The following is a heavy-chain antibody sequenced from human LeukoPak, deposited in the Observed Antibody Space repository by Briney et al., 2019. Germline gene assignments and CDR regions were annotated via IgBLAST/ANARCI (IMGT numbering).Heavy chain of an antibody. CDR1: GFTFNIYG. V-gene: IGHV3-30*18. CDR3: AKTVNFYDSRRLDY. CDR2: ISYDGNNQ. D-gene: IGHD3-22*01. Sequence: GGSLRLSCAASGFTFNIYGMHWVRQAPGKGLEWVAFISYDGNNQYYADSVKGRFTISRDNSKNTLYLQTNSLRPEDTAVYYCAKTVNFYDSRRLDYWGQGALVTVSS. J-gene: IGHJ4*02.